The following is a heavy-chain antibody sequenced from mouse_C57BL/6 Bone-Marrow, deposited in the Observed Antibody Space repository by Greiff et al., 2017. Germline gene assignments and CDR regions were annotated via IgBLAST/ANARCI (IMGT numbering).Heavy chain of an antibody. CDR3: ARWEVVAHFDY. D-gene: IGHD1-1*01. J-gene: IGHJ2*01. CDR1: GYTFTDYY. V-gene: IGHV1-19*01. Sequence: VQLQQSGPVLVKPGASVKMSCKASGYTFTDYYMNWVKQSHGKSLEWIGVINPYNGGTSYNQKFKGKATLTVDKSSSTAYMELNSLTSEDSAVYYCARWEVVAHFDYWGQGTTLTVSS. CDR2: INPYNGGT.